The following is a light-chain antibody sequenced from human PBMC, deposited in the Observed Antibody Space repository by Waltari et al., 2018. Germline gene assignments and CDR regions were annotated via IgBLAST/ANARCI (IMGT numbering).Light chain of an antibody. J-gene: IGKJ5*01. CDR3: QQGNTFPIT. CDR2: AAS. CDR1: QDIRTW. V-gene: IGKV1D-12*01. Sequence: DIQMTQSPSSVSASVGDRVTITCRASQDIRTWLAWYQQKPGKAPKLLIYAASSLHSGVPSRFSCSGSGTDFTLTISSLQPEDFATYYCQQGNTFPITFGQGTRLDIK.